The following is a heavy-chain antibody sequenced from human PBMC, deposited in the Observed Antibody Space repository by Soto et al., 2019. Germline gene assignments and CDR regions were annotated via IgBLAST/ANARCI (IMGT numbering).Heavy chain of an antibody. Sequence: EVQLVESGGGLVRPGGSLRLSCAASGFTFSSYWMHWVRQAPGKGLVWVSRMNEDGGTTDYADSVKGPFTISTDNAKNTLYLQMNSLRVEDTAVYYCASDLSGRADVWGQGTTVTVSS. D-gene: IGHD3-10*01. CDR2: MNEDGGTT. V-gene: IGHV3-74*02. CDR1: GFTFSSYW. CDR3: ASDLSGRADV. J-gene: IGHJ6*02.